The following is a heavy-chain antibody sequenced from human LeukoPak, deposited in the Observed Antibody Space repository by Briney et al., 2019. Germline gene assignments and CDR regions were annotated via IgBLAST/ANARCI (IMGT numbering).Heavy chain of an antibody. J-gene: IGHJ5*02. CDR3: ARDGGYPTTDEGFDP. CDR1: GYSIGRDYY. D-gene: IGHD5-12*01. CDR2: IFHTGRT. Sequence: PSETLSLTCKVSGYSIGRDYYWAWLRQPPGKGLEWIGSIFHTGRTVYNPSYEGRLTISMDTSKNEFFLRLNSVTAADTAVYFCARDGGYPTTDEGFDPWGLGTLVTVSS. V-gene: IGHV4-38-2*02.